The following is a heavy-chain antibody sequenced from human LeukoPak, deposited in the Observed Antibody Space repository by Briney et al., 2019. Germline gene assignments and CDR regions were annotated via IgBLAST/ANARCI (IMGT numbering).Heavy chain of an antibody. CDR2: IYYSGST. Sequence: KPSETLSLTCTVSGGSISSSSYYWGWIRQPPGKGLEWIGSIYYSGSTYYNPSLKSRVTISVDTSKNQFSLKLSSVTAADTAVYYCARGPYDFWSGYYTPDYYYYYGMDVWGQGTTVTVSS. CDR1: GGSISSSSYY. CDR3: ARGPYDFWSGYYTPDYYYYYGMDV. J-gene: IGHJ6*02. V-gene: IGHV4-39*01. D-gene: IGHD3-3*01.